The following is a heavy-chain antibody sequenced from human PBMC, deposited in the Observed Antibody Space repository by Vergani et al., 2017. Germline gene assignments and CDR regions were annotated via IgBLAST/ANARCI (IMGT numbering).Heavy chain of an antibody. Sequence: QVKLQESGPGLVKPSETLSLTCTVYGASVNSYYWSWIRQPPGKGLEWMGYVSFRGDTLYDPSVKGRMTISLNTSSNQFSLYLTSLTAADTAVYYCAREYSSTSGRAFDFWGQGTKVTVSS. CDR3: AREYSSTSGRAFDF. CDR2: VSFRGDT. J-gene: IGHJ3*01. CDR1: GASVNSYY. V-gene: IGHV4-59*02. D-gene: IGHD2-2*01.